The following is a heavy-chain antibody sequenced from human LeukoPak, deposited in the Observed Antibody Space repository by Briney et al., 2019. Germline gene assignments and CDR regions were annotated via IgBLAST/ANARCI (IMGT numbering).Heavy chain of an antibody. V-gene: IGHV1-2*02. CDR3: ARIHQYYSDGNGYYER. J-gene: IGHJ4*02. CDR2: INPNTGGT. D-gene: IGHD3-22*01. CDR1: VYSFTLNY. Sequence: GASVKVSCKTSVYSFTLNYIHWVRQAPGQGLEWMGWINPNTGGTNYAQKFQGRVTMTRDTSISTAYMELSSLRSDDTAVYYCARIHQYYSDGNGYYERWGQGTLVTVSP.